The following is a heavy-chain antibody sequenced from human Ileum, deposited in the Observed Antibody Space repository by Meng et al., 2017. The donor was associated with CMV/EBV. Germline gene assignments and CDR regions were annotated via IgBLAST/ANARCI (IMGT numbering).Heavy chain of an antibody. D-gene: IGHD5-18*01. V-gene: IGHV1-2*06. CDR1: GYTFTGHN. Sequence: QVHWGRCGAEIKKPGATVKVSCKASGYTFTGHNIHWVRQAPGQGLEWMGRINPNTGDTKNAQNFQGRVTMTRDTSNGTAYMELTNLRSDDTAVYFCTRSWIHLWSHDFDYWGQGTLVTVSS. J-gene: IGHJ4*02. CDR2: INPNTGDT. CDR3: TRSWIHLWSHDFDY.